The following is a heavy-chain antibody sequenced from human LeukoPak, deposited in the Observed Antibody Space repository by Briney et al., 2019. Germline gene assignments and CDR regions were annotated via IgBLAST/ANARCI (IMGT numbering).Heavy chain of an antibody. D-gene: IGHD2-15*01. J-gene: IGHJ4*02. V-gene: IGHV3-53*01. Sequence: GGSLRLSCSAYGFTVSITYMSWVRQAPGKGLEWVSVIYSGGNIYYIDSVKGRFTISRDTSKNTLYLQMNSLRAEDTAVYYCASRHCSGGGCYFAGADPFDYWGQGTLVTVSS. CDR2: IYSGGNI. CDR3: ASRHCSGGGCYFAGADPFDY. CDR1: GFTVSITY.